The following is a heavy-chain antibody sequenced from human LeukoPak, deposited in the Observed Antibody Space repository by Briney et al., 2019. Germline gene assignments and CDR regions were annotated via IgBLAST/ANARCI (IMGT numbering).Heavy chain of an antibody. J-gene: IGHJ3*02. D-gene: IGHD2-21*02. CDR2: IYYSGST. Sequence: SETLSLTCTVSGGSISSYYWSWIRQPPGKGLEWIGYIYYSGSTNYNPSLESRVTISVDTSKNQFSLKLSSVTAADTAVYYCASYCGGDCYKLQRNAFDIWGQGTMVTVSS. CDR3: ASYCGGDCYKLQRNAFDI. CDR1: GGSISSYY. V-gene: IGHV4-59*01.